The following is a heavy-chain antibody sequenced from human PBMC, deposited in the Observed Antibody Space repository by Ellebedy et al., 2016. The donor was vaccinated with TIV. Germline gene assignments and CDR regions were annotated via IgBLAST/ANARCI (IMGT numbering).Heavy chain of an antibody. Sequence: GESLKISCAVSGFTFRNNWIHWVRQAPGKGLVWVSRVRSDGSSTDYADSVKGRFTISRDNAKNTLYLQMNSLRVEDTAVYFCSSIRTLNYEVDVWGQGTTVIVSS. D-gene: IGHD1-7*01. CDR1: GFTFRNNW. CDR3: SSIRTLNYEVDV. CDR2: VRSDGSST. J-gene: IGHJ6*02. V-gene: IGHV3-74*01.